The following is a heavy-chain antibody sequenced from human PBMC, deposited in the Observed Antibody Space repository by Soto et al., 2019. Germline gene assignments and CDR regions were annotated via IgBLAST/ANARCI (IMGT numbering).Heavy chain of an antibody. CDR2: ISYDGSNK. V-gene: IGHV3-30*18. CDR3: AKVGPVVPAATHYYGMGV. D-gene: IGHD2-2*01. J-gene: IGHJ6*02. Sequence: GGSLRLSCAASGFTFSSYGMHWVRQAPGKGLEWVAVISYDGSNKYYADSVKGRFTISRDNSKNTLYLQMNSLRAEDTAVYYCAKVGPVVPAATHYYGMGVWGRGTTVTVSS. CDR1: GFTFSSYG.